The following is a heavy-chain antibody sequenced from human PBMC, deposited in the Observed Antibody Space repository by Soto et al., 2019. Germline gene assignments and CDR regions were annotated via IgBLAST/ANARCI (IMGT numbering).Heavy chain of an antibody. Sequence: SETLSLTCTVSGGSISSSSYYWGWIRQPPGKGLEWIGSIYYSGSTYYNPSLKSRVTISVDTSKNQFSLKLSSVTAADTAVYYCARHGAASSGWRTLYYYYYYMDVWGKGTTVTVSS. J-gene: IGHJ6*03. V-gene: IGHV4-39*01. CDR2: IYYSGST. CDR3: ARHGAASSGWRTLYYYYYYMDV. D-gene: IGHD6-19*01. CDR1: GGSISSSSYY.